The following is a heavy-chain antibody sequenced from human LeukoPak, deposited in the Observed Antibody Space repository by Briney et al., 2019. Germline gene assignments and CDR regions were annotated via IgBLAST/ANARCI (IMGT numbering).Heavy chain of an antibody. CDR3: AKVTNYYYYGMDV. Sequence: PSETLSLTCTVSGGSISSYYWSWIRQPPGKGREWIGYIYYSGSTNYNPSLKSRVTISVDTSKNQFSLKLSSVTAADTAVYYCAKVTNYYYYGMDVWGQGTTVTVSS. CDR2: IYYSGST. V-gene: IGHV4-59*01. CDR1: GGSISSYY. D-gene: IGHD2-2*01. J-gene: IGHJ6*02.